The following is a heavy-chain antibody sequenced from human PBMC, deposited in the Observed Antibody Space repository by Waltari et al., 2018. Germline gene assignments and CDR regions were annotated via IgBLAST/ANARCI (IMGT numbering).Heavy chain of an antibody. V-gene: IGHV4-39*01. D-gene: IGHD3-3*02. Sequence: QLQLQESGPGLVKPSETLSLTCTVSGGSISSSGSYWGWIRQPPGKGLGWIGSISYSGITYYNTSLMSRVTIAVDTSKNQFSLKLTSVIAAETAVFYCARFSKSANWIDPWGQGTLVTVSS. CDR3: ARFSKSANWIDP. CDR2: ISYSGIT. CDR1: GGSISSSGSY. J-gene: IGHJ5*02.